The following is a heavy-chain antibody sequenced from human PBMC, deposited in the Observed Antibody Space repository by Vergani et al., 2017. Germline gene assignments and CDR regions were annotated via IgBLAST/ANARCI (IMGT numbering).Heavy chain of an antibody. D-gene: IGHD3-16*01. V-gene: IGHV3-21*01. J-gene: IGHJ6*02. CDR1: GFTFSDYA. Sequence: EVQMLESGGGLVQPGGSLRLSCGASGFTFSDYAMSWVRQAPGKGLEWVSSISSSSSYIYYADSVKGRFTISRDNAKNSLYLQMNSLRAEDTAVYYCARDLGPRQLRGLSYYGMDVWGQGTTVTVSS. CDR2: ISSSSSYI. CDR3: ARDLGPRQLRGLSYYGMDV.